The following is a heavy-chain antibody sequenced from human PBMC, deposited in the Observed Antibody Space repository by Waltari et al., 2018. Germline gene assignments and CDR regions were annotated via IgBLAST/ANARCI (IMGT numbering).Heavy chain of an antibody. D-gene: IGHD3-3*01. CDR1: GYTFTSYG. V-gene: IGHV1-18*01. CDR3: ARLHGRVTIFGVSITALDAFDI. Sequence: QVQLVQSGAEVKKPGASVKVSCKASGYTFTSYGISWWRQAPGQGLEWMGWISAYNGNTNYAQKLQGRVTMTTDTSTSTAYMELRSLRSDDTAVYYCARLHGRVTIFGVSITALDAFDIWGQGTMVTVSS. CDR2: ISAYNGNT. J-gene: IGHJ3*02.